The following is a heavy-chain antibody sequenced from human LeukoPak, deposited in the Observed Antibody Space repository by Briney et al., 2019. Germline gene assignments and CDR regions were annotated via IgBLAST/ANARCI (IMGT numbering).Heavy chain of an antibody. J-gene: IGHJ6*02. D-gene: IGHD3-10*01. CDR1: GFTFSSYW. Sequence: QSGGSLRLSCAASGFTFSSYWMSWVRQAPGKGLEWVANIKQDGSEKYYVDSVKGRFTISRDNAKNSLYLQMNSLRAEDTAVYYCARGTIADMVWGVIIYYYYYGMDVWGQGTTVTVSS. CDR2: IKQDGSEK. CDR3: ARGTIADMVWGVIIYYYYYGMDV. V-gene: IGHV3-7*04.